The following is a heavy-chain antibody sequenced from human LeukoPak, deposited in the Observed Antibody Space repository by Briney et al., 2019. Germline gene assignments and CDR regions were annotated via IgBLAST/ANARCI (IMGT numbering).Heavy chain of an antibody. CDR2: ITPNTGDT. CDR3: ARDLVGGIWSAGF. CDR1: GYTFTGYY. J-gene: IGHJ4*02. Sequence: ASVKVSCKASGYTFTGYYVHWVRQAPGHGLEWMGRITPNTGDTIYAQRFQGRATMTRDTSISAAYMELSSLRSDDTAIYYCARDLVGGIWSAGFWGQGTLVTVSS. V-gene: IGHV1-2*06. D-gene: IGHD3-3*01.